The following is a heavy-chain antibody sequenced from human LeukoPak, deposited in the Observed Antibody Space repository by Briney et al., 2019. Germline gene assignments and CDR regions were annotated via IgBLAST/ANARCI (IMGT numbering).Heavy chain of an antibody. J-gene: IGHJ5*02. V-gene: IGHV4-34*01. CDR2: IYYSGST. D-gene: IGHD3-22*01. CDR3: ARRRASYSDSSGYYYGGWFDP. Sequence: SETLSLTCAVYGGSFSGYYWGWIRQPPGKGLEWIGSIYYSGSTQCNPSLKSRVTISVDTSKNQFSLKLSSVTAADTAVYYCARRRASYSDSSGYYYGGWFDPWGQGTLVTVSS. CDR1: GGSFSGYY.